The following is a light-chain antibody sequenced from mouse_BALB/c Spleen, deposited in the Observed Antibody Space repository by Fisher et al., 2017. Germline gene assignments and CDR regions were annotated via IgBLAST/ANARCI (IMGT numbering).Light chain of an antibody. CDR1: SSVSY. CDR2: GTS. J-gene: IGKJ5*01. V-gene: IGKV4-57*01. CDR3: QQRSSYPLT. Sequence: IVLTQSPAIMSASLGEEITLTCSASSSVSYMHWYQQKSGTSPKLWIYGTSNLASGVPARFSGSGSGTSYSLTISRMEAEDAATYYCQQRSSYPLTFGAGTKLELK.